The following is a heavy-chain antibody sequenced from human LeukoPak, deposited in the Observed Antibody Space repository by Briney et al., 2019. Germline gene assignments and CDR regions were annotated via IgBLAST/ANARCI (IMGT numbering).Heavy chain of an antibody. V-gene: IGHV1-69*02. CDR2: IIPILGIA. J-gene: IGHJ4*02. CDR3: ASYDYSNYGPLDY. Sequence: SVKVSCKASGYTFTGYYMHWVRQAPGQGLEWMGRIIPILGIANYAQKFQGRVTITADKSTSTAYMELSSLRSEDTAVYYCASYDYSNYGPLDYWGQGTLVTVSS. CDR1: GYTFTGYY. D-gene: IGHD4-11*01.